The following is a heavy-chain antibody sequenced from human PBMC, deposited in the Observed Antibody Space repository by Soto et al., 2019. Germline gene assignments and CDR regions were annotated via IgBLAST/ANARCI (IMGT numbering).Heavy chain of an antibody. J-gene: IGHJ2*01. CDR3: AHRRDDSYGSGSPGYFDL. V-gene: IGHV2-5*02. CDR2: IYWDDDK. Sequence: QITLKESGPTLVKATQTLTLTCTFSGFSLSTSGVGVGWIRQPPGKALEWLALIYWDDDKRYSPSLKSRLTITKDTSKNQVVLTMTHMDPVDTATYYCAHRRDDSYGSGSPGYFDLWGRGTLVTVSS. D-gene: IGHD3-10*01. CDR1: GFSLSTSGVG.